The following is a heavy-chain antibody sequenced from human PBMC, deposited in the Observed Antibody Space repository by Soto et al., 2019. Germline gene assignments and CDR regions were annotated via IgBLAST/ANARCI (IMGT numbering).Heavy chain of an antibody. J-gene: IGHJ6*03. Sequence: ASVKVSCKASGGTFSSYTISWVRQAPGQGLEWMGRIIPILGIANYAQKFQGRVTITADKSTSTAYMELSSLRSEDTAVYYCAGSNCSSTSCYSHYYYYYMDVWGKGTTVTVSS. CDR1: GGTFSSYT. D-gene: IGHD2-2*01. CDR3: AGSNCSSTSCYSHYYYYYMDV. V-gene: IGHV1-69*02. CDR2: IIPILGIA.